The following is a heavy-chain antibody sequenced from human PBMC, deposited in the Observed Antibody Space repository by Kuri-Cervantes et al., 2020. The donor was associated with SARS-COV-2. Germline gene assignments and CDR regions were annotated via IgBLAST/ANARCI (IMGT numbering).Heavy chain of an antibody. V-gene: IGHV1-2*02. CDR1: GYTFTGYY. CDR3: ARDLWFGELLSVGGYYYYMDV. Sequence: ASVKVSCKASGYTFTGYYMHWVRQAPGQGLEWMGWINPNSSGTNYAQKFQGRVTMTGDTSISTAYMELSRLRSDDTAVYYCARDLWFGELLSVGGYYYYMDVWGKGTTVTVSS. J-gene: IGHJ6*03. CDR2: INPNSSGT. D-gene: IGHD3-10*01.